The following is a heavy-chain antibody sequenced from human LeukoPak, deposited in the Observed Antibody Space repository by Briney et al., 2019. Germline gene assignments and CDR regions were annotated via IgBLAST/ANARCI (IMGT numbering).Heavy chain of an antibody. J-gene: IGHJ4*02. CDR1: GFTFNTFN. CDR3: ARGHYDVLAASYKWTPDY. Sequence: GGSLRLSCAASGFTFNTFNMNWVCQAPGKGLEWVSSITSGGDYIYYADSVKGRFTTSRDNAKNSLSLQLNSLRVEDTAVYYCARGHYDVLAASYKWTPDYWGQGTLVTVSS. CDR2: ITSGGDYI. D-gene: IGHD3-9*01. V-gene: IGHV3-21*01.